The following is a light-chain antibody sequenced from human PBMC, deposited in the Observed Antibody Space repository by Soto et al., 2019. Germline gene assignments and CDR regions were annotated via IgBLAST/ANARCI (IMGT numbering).Light chain of an antibody. Sequence: QSVLTQPPSASGTPGQRVTISCSGSNSNIGGNTVNWYQQLPGTAPKLLIYNDDQRPSGVPDRFSGSKSGTSGSLAISGLQSEDEADYYCAAWDDSLNGVVFGGGTKLTVL. CDR2: NDD. CDR1: NSNIGGNT. J-gene: IGLJ2*01. V-gene: IGLV1-44*01. CDR3: AAWDDSLNGVV.